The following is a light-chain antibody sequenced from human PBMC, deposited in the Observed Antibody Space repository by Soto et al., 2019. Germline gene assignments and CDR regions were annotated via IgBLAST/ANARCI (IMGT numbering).Light chain of an antibody. CDR3: QTWGTGIPV. Sequence: QPVLTQSPSASASLGASVKLTCTLSSGHTYYAIAWHQQQPEKGPRYLMNLNSDGSHSRGDGIPDRFSGSSSGAERYLTISSLQSEDEADYYCQTWGTGIPVFGGGTKLTVL. V-gene: IGLV4-69*01. CDR1: SGHTYYA. CDR2: LNSDGSH. J-gene: IGLJ2*01.